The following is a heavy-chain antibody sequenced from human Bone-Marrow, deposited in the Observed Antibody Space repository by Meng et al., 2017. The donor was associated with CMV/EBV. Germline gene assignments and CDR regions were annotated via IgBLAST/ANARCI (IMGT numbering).Heavy chain of an antibody. CDR1: GFTFSSYW. V-gene: IGHV3-21*01. Sequence: GESLKISCAASGFTFSSYWMSWVRQAPGKGLEWVSSISSSSSYIYYADSVKGRFTISRDNAKNSLYLQMNSLRAEDTAVYYCARDVSRGWYYGMDVWGQGTTVTVSS. J-gene: IGHJ6*02. CDR2: ISSSSSYI. D-gene: IGHD3-22*01. CDR3: ARDVSRGWYYGMDV.